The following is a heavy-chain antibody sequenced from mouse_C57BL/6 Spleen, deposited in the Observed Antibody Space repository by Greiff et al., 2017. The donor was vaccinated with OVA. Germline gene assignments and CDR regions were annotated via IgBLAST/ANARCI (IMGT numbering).Heavy chain of an antibody. CDR3: ARRSTTVVATD. J-gene: IGHJ3*01. D-gene: IGHD1-1*01. V-gene: IGHV1-50*01. CDR2: IDPSDSYT. CDR1: GYTFTSYW. Sequence: QVQLQQPGAELVKPGASVKLSCKASGYTFTSYWMQWVKQRPGQGLEWIGEIDPSDSYTNYNQKFKGKATLTVDTSSSTAYMQLSSLTSEDSAVDYCARRSTTVVATDWGQGTLVTVSA.